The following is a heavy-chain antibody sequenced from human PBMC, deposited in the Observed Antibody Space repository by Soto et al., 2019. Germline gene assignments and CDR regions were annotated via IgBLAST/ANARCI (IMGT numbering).Heavy chain of an antibody. D-gene: IGHD3-22*01. J-gene: IGHJ3*02. CDR2: IRGKANSYAT. CDR1: GFTFSGSA. CDR3: TRHQSDVTMIVVVELAEDAFDI. V-gene: IGHV3-73*01. Sequence: GGSLRLSCAASGFTFSGSAMHWVRQASGKGLERVGRIRGKANSYATAYAASVKGRFTISRDDSKNTAYLQMNSLKTEDTAVYYCTRHQSDVTMIVVVELAEDAFDIWGQGTMVTVSS.